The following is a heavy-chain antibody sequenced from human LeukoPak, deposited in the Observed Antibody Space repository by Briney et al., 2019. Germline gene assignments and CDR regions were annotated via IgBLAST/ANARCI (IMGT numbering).Heavy chain of an antibody. J-gene: IGHJ4*02. Sequence: PGGSLRLSCAASGFTFSNYAMHWVRQAPGKGLEWVAIVSHDGRNQYYAESVTGRFAISRDNSKNTLYLQMNSLRAEDTAVYYCAKGEDYGDFDYWGQGTLVTVSS. CDR3: AKGEDYGDFDY. CDR1: GFTFSNYA. CDR2: VSHDGRNQ. V-gene: IGHV3-30*09. D-gene: IGHD4-17*01.